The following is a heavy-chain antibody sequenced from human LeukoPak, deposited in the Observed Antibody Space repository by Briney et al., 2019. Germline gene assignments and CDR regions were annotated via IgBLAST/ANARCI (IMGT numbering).Heavy chain of an antibody. V-gene: IGHV4-34*01. CDR3: ARLSPRGIAVAGTDY. CDR1: GGSFSGYY. Sequence: SETLSLTCAVYGGSFSGYYWSWIRQPPGKGLEWIGEINHSGSTNYNPSLKSRVTISVDTSKNQFSLKLSSVTAADTAVYYCARLSPRGIAVAGTDYWGQGTLVTVSS. D-gene: IGHD6-19*01. J-gene: IGHJ4*02. CDR2: INHSGST.